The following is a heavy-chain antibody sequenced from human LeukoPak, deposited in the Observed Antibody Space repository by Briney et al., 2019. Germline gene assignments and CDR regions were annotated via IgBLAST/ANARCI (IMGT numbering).Heavy chain of an antibody. J-gene: IGHJ6*03. CDR3: ARAVAAGILGYYYYYYMDV. Sequence: PSETLSLTCTVSGGSISSSSYYWSWIRQPAGKGLEWIGRIYTSGSTNYNPSLKSRVTISVDTSKNQFSLKLSSVTAADTAVYYCARAVAAGILGYYYYYYMDVWGKGTTVTVSS. D-gene: IGHD6-13*01. CDR2: IYTSGST. V-gene: IGHV4-61*02. CDR1: GGSISSSSYY.